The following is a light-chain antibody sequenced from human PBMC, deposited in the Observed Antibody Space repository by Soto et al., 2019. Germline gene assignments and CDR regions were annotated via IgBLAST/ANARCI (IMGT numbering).Light chain of an antibody. J-gene: IGKJ4*01. Sequence: DIAMTQSPDSLAVSLGERATINCKSSQSVLYSPNNKNYLAWYQQKPGQSPKVLVYWASTRESGAPDRFSGSGSGTDFTLTISNLQAEDVAVYYCQQYYSTPLTFGGGTKVEIK. CDR2: WAS. V-gene: IGKV4-1*01. CDR1: QSVLYSPNNKNY. CDR3: QQYYSTPLT.